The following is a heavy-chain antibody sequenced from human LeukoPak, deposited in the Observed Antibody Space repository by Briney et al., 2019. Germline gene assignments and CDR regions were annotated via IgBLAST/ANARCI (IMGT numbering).Heavy chain of an antibody. CDR1: GGSISSSSYY. CDR3: ASGLGYCSSTSCYSNWFDP. V-gene: IGHV4-39*01. Sequence: SETLSLTCTVSGGSISSSSYYWGWIRQPPGKGLEWIGSIYYSGSTYYNPSLKSRVTISVDTSKNQFSLKLSSATAADTAVYYCASGLGYCSSTSCYSNWFDPWGQGTLVTVSS. J-gene: IGHJ5*02. D-gene: IGHD2-2*01. CDR2: IYYSGST.